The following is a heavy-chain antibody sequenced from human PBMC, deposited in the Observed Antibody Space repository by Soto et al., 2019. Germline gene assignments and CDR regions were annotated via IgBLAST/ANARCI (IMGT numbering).Heavy chain of an antibody. CDR3: ARGSGIVALPGELEDANYDY. CDR1: GQSFSGHS. CDR2: INESGST. J-gene: IGHJ4*02. D-gene: IGHD1-1*01. Sequence: QVQLQQWGAGLVKPSETLSLSCAVYGQSFSGHSWAWIRQPPGKGLEWIGEINESGSTYYNPSLKSRVSISTETYKNQFSLKLSSVRAADTAAYFCARGSGIVALPGELEDANYDYWGQGTLVNVSS. V-gene: IGHV4-34*01.